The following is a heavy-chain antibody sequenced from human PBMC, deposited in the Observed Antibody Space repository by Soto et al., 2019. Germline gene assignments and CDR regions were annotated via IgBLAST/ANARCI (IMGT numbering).Heavy chain of an antibody. CDR1: AFTLSTYW. V-gene: IGHV3-7*01. Sequence: EVQLVESGGGLVQPGGSLRLSCAASAFTLSTYWMSWVRQAPGKGQEWVATIKQDGSETHNVDSVKGRFTISRDNAENSLYLQMNSLRAEDTAVYYCVRGCGRASCPYYLDVWGKGTTVTVSS. D-gene: IGHD2-2*01. J-gene: IGHJ6*03. CDR2: IKQDGSET. CDR3: VRGCGRASCPYYLDV.